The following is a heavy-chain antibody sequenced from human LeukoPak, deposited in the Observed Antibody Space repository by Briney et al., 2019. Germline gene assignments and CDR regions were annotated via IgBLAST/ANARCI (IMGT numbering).Heavy chain of an antibody. J-gene: IGHJ4*02. Sequence: GGSLRLSCAASGFTFSSYWMSWVRQAPGKGLEWVANIKQDGSERYYVDSVKGRFTISRDNAKNSLYLQMNSLRAEDTAVYYCARSYDYGDSCFDYWGQGTLVTVSS. CDR1: GFTFSSYW. CDR2: IKQDGSER. V-gene: IGHV3-7*05. D-gene: IGHD4-17*01. CDR3: ARSYDYGDSCFDY.